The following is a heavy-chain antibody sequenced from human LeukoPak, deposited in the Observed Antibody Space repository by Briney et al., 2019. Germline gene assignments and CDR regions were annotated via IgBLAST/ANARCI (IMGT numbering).Heavy chain of an antibody. J-gene: IGHJ5*02. D-gene: IGHD6-13*01. CDR3: ARGNLGSSWSAGWFDP. Sequence: GGSLRLSCTASGFTFSTYTMNWVRQTPGKGLEWVSSISSGTTHIYYADSMKGRFTIFRDNAKNSLYLQMNSLRTEDTALYYCARGNLGSSWSAGWFDPWGQGTLVTVSS. CDR2: ISSGTTHI. CDR1: GFTFSTYT. V-gene: IGHV3-21*01.